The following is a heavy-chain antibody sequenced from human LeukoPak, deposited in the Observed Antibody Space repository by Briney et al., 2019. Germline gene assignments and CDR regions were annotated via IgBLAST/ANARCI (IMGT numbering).Heavy chain of an antibody. J-gene: IGHJ4*02. D-gene: IGHD2-15*01. Sequence: SETLSLTCAVYGGSFSGYYWNWIRQPPEKGLEWIGEINHSGSTDYNPSLKSRVTISVDTSKNQFSLKLSSVTAADTAVYYCARRTPATESFDYWGQGTLVTVSS. CDR2: INHSGST. CDR3: ARRTPATESFDY. V-gene: IGHV4-34*01. CDR1: GGSFSGYY.